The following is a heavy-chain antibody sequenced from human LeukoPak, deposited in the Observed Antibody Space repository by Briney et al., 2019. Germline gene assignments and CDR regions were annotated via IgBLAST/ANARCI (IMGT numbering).Heavy chain of an antibody. Sequence: PGGSLRLSCAASGFTFSNYAMHWVRQAPGKGLEWVALISYDGSNKYYADSVKGRFTISRDNAKNSLYLQMNSLRAEDTAVYYCARARVVPAASNRAHFDYWGQGTLVTVSS. V-gene: IGHV3-30-3*01. CDR1: GFTFSNYA. D-gene: IGHD2-2*01. CDR2: ISYDGSNK. J-gene: IGHJ4*02. CDR3: ARARVVPAASNRAHFDY.